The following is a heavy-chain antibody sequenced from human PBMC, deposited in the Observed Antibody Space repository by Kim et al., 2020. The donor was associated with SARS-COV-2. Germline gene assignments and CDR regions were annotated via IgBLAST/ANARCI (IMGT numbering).Heavy chain of an antibody. CDR1: GGSFSGYY. J-gene: IGHJ6*02. Sequence: SETLSLTCAVYGGSFSGYYWSWIRQPPGKGLEWIGEINHSGSTNYNPSLKSRVTISVDTSKNQFSLKLSSVTAADTAVYYCARGVGDILTGYPVRSVYGMDVWGQGTTVTVSS. CDR3: ARGVGDILTGYPVRSVYGMDV. V-gene: IGHV4-34*01. CDR2: INHSGST. D-gene: IGHD3-9*01.